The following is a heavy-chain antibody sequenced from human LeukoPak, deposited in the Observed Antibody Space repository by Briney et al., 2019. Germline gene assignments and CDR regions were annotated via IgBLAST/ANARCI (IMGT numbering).Heavy chain of an antibody. V-gene: IGHV1-18*01. Sequence: SVKVSCKASGYTFTSYGISWVRQAPGQGLEWMGWISAYNGNTNYAQKLQGRVTMTTDTSTSTDYMELRSLRSDDTAVYYCARDLKSDYGDSPPDYWGQGTLVTVSS. CDR2: ISAYNGNT. D-gene: IGHD4-17*01. CDR1: GYTFTSYG. CDR3: ARDLKSDYGDSPPDY. J-gene: IGHJ4*02.